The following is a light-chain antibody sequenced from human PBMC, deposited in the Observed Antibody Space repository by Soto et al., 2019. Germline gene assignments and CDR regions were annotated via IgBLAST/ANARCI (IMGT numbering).Light chain of an antibody. J-gene: IGKJ1*01. CDR2: GAS. CDR1: QSVSSTY. V-gene: IGKV3-20*01. CDR3: QQYGSSPRT. Sequence: VLTQSPATLSLSPGERATLSCRASQSVSSTYLAWYQQKAGQAPRLLIYGASSRATGIPDRFSGSGSGTDFTLTISRLDPEDFAVYFCQQYGSSPRTFGQGTKVDIK.